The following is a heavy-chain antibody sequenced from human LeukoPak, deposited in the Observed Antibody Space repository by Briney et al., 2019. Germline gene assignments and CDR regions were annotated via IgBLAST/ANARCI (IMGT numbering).Heavy chain of an antibody. CDR3: GRVSAAAVEP. V-gene: IGHV4-59*01. J-gene: IGHJ6*04. Sequence: SETLSLTCTVSGGSISSYYWSWIRQPPGQGLEWIGYIYYSGSTNYNPSLKSRVTISVDTSKNQFSLKLRSVTAADTAVYYCGRVSAAAVEPWGKGTTVTISS. CDR2: IYYSGST. CDR1: GGSISSYY. D-gene: IGHD6-13*01.